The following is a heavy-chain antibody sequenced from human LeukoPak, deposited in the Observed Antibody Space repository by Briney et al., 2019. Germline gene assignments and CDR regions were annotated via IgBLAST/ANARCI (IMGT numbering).Heavy chain of an antibody. D-gene: IGHD2-2*01. J-gene: IGHJ4*02. V-gene: IGHV3-9*01. Sequence: GGSLRLSCAASGFTFDDYAMHWVRQAPGKGLEWVSSISWNSGNIAYADSEKGRFTISRDNAKNSMHLQMNSLRPEDTALYYCAKVAYCRGTSCSFDYWGQGTLVTVSS. CDR2: ISWNSGNI. CDR1: GFTFDDYA. CDR3: AKVAYCRGTSCSFDY.